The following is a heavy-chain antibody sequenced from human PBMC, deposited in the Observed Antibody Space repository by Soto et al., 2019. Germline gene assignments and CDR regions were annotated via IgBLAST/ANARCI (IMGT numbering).Heavy chain of an antibody. V-gene: IGHV4-61*01. CDR3: DSDPLRGYSYGHFDH. CDR2: ISYSGRT. D-gene: IGHD5-18*01. J-gene: IGHJ4*02. CDR1: GASVSSGSSY. Sequence: QVQLQESGPGLVKPSETLSLTCTVSGASVSSGSSYWTWIRQPPGKGLEWIGYISYSGRTNYNPSLNSRVAISVDTSKNQFPLRLNSLPAADTAIYYCDSDPLRGYSYGHFDHWGQGTLVTVSS.